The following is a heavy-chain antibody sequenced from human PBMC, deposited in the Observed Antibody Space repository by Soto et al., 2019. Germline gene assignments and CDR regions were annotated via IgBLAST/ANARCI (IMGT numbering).Heavy chain of an antibody. J-gene: IGHJ4*02. CDR3: ARGTYSSSWYPFDY. D-gene: IGHD6-13*01. CDR1: GGSISSYY. CDR2: IYYSGST. Sequence: SETLSLTCTVSGGSISSYYWSWIRQPPGKGLEWIGYIYYSGSTNYNPSLKSRVTISVDTSKNQFSLKLSSVTAADTAVYYCARGTYSSSWYPFDYWGQGRLVTVSS. V-gene: IGHV4-59*01.